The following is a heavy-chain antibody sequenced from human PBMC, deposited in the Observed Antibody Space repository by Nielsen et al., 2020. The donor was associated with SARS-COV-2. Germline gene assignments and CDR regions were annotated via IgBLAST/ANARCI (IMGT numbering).Heavy chain of an antibody. CDR2: FSFDGINK. Sequence: GESLKISCAASGFTFSTYPMHWVRQAPGKGLEWVAVFSFDGINKYYADSVQGRFTISRDNSKNTLYLQMNSLRVEDTAVYYCARAPDVMYDYGTYFDNWGHGTLVTVSS. V-gene: IGHV3-30-3*01. D-gene: IGHD4-17*01. CDR1: GFTFSTYP. CDR3: ARAPDVMYDYGTYFDN. J-gene: IGHJ4*01.